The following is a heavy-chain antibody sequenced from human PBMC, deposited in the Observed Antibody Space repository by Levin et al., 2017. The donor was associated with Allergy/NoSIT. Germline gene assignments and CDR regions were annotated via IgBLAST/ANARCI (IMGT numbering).Heavy chain of an antibody. V-gene: IGHV3-23*01. J-gene: IGHJ4*02. Sequence: SLRLSCAASGFTFSNYDMSWVRQAPGKGLDWVSTFTSRGSSTYYADSVKGRFTMSRDNSKNTLYLLMNSLGADDTAVYYCARDLGVHSSGWYADLDYWGQGTLVSVSS. CDR1: GFTFSNYD. CDR2: FTSRGSST. D-gene: IGHD6-19*01. CDR3: ARDLGVHSSGWYADLDY.